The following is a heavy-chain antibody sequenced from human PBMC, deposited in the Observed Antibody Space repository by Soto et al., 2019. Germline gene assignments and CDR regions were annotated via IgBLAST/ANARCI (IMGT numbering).Heavy chain of an antibody. Sequence: EVQLVESGGGSVQPGGSLRLSCVASGITFTNYWMHWVRQVPGKGLVWVARVDSDGRGTSYADFVKGRFTISRDNAKNTLYRQMNSRRVEDTAMYYCGTVFEHWGQGIPVTVSS. V-gene: IGHV3-74*01. CDR2: VDSDGRGT. J-gene: IGHJ4*02. CDR1: GITFTNYW. CDR3: GTVFEH.